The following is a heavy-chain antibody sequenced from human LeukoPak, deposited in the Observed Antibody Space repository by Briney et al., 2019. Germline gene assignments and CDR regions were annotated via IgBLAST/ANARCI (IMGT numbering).Heavy chain of an antibody. J-gene: IGHJ1*01. Sequence: GGSLRLPCAASGFNFYEYEMNWVRQAPEKGLEWLAYITASGTTIHYADSVRGRFSLSRDNDKSSLYLQMDSLRVDDTGVYYCARTTLGGSPRDWGQGTLLIVSS. CDR1: GFNFYEYE. CDR2: ITASGTTI. CDR3: ARTTLGGSPRD. V-gene: IGHV3-48*03. D-gene: IGHD1-14*01.